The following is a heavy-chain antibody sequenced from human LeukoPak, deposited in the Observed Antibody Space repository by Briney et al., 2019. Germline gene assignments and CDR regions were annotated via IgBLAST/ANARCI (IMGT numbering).Heavy chain of an antibody. CDR2: INWNGGST. J-gene: IGHJ4*02. CDR3: ARTYYDILTGYNPYFDY. CDR1: GFTFDDYS. D-gene: IGHD3-9*01. V-gene: IGHV3-20*04. Sequence: GGSLRLSCAASGFTFDDYSMTWVRQAPGKGLEWVSGINWNGGSTGYADSVKGRFTISRDNAKNFLYLQMNSLRAEDTVVYYCARTYYDILTGYNPYFDYWGQGILVTVSS.